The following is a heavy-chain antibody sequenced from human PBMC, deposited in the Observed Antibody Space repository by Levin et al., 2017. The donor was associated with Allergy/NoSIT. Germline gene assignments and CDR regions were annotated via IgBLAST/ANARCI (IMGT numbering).Heavy chain of an antibody. CDR1: GGSISSYY. V-gene: IGHV4-59*01. CDR3: ARAQDSSDAFDI. CDR2: IYYSGST. Sequence: PSETLSLTCTVSGGSISSYYWSWIRQPPGKGLEWIGYIYYSGSTNYNPSLKSRVTISVDTSKNQFSLKLSSVTAADTAVYYCARAQDSSDAFDIWGQGTMVTVSS. D-gene: IGHD3-22*01. J-gene: IGHJ3*02.